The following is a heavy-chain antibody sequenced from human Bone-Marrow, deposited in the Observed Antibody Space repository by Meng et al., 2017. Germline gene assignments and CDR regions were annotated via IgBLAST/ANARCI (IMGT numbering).Heavy chain of an antibody. D-gene: IGHD3-16*02. V-gene: IGHV1-3*01. Sequence: ASVKVCCKASGYTFTSYAIHWVRQAPGQRLEWMGWINAGNGNTKYSQKFQGRVTITRDTSASTAYMELSSLRSEDTAVYYCARDKYYDYVWGSYRYTYFDYWGQGTLVTVSS. CDR2: INAGNGNT. CDR3: ARDKYYDYVWGSYRYTYFDY. CDR1: GYTFTSYA. J-gene: IGHJ4*02.